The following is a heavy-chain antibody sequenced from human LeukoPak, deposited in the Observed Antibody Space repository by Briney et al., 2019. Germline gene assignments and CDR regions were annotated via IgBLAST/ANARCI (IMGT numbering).Heavy chain of an antibody. Sequence: PGGSLRLSCAVSGFTVSSHWMSWVRQAPGKGLEWVANIKQDGSEKYYVDSVKGRFTISRDNAKKSLFLQMNSLRAEDTAVYYCARDGEMPTIYFDYWGQGTLVTVSS. CDR2: IKQDGSEK. CDR3: ARDGEMPTIYFDY. D-gene: IGHD5-24*01. CDR1: GFTVSSHW. V-gene: IGHV3-7*01. J-gene: IGHJ4*02.